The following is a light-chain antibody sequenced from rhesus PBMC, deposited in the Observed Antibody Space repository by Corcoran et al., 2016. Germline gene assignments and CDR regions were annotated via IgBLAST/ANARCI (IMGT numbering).Light chain of an antibody. CDR2: SAY. CDR3: QQYNDLLLT. J-gene: IGKJ4*01. V-gene: IGKV3-40*03. Sequence: EIVMTQSPATLSLSPGEIATLSCRASERVGSHLAWYQQKPGQAPKLLVHSAYFRATGIPDRFSGSGSRTEFTLTISSLEPEDVGIYHCQQYNDLLLTFGGGTKVEVK. CDR1: ERVGSH.